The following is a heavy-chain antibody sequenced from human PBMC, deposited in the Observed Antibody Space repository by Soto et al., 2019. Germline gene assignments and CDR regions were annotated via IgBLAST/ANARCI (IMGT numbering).Heavy chain of an antibody. CDR3: TRDGGRSGYALDFDY. Sequence: LSLTCTISGGSISSYYWSWIRQSPGKGLEWIGNIHYSGSTNYNPSLKSRVTISVDTSKNQFSLKLNSVTAADTAVYYCTRDGGRSGYALDFDYWGQGTLVTVSS. J-gene: IGHJ4*02. CDR2: IHYSGST. CDR1: GGSISSYY. V-gene: IGHV4-59*01. D-gene: IGHD5-12*01.